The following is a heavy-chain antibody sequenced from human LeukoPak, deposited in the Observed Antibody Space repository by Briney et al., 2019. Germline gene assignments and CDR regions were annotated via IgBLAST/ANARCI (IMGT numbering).Heavy chain of an antibody. J-gene: IGHJ6*02. CDR3: ASMPDPLDYYYYYGMDV. Sequence: ASVKVSCKASGYTFTSYAMHWVRQAPGQRLEWMGWINAGNGNTKYSQKFQGRVTITRDTSASTAYMEPSSLRPEDTAVYYCASMPDPLDYYYYYGMDVWGQGTTVTVSS. V-gene: IGHV1-3*01. CDR1: GYTFTSYA. CDR2: INAGNGNT. D-gene: IGHD2-2*01.